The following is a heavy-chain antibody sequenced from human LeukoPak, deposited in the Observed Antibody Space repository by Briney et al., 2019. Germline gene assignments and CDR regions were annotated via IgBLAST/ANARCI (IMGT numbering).Heavy chain of an antibody. CDR1: GFSFSASA. D-gene: IGHD3-16*02. Sequence: GGSLRLYSAASGFSFSASAMRWVSRTPGKGLVRVSVIYSGGCTYFADSVKGRFTNSRDNSKNTLYLQKNSLRAEDTAVYYCARERGYRDYWGQGTLVTVSS. CDR3: ARERGYRDY. V-gene: IGHV3-66*01. CDR2: IYSGGCT. J-gene: IGHJ4*02.